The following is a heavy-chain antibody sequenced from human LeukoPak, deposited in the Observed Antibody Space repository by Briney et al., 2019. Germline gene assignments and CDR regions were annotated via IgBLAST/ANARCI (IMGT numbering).Heavy chain of an antibody. CDR2: IIPIFGTA. J-gene: IGHJ4*02. V-gene: IGHV1-69*13. CDR1: GGTFSSYA. Sequence: SVTVSCKASGGTFSSYAISWVRQAPGQGLEWMGGIIPIFGTANYAQKFQGRVTITADESTSTAYMELSSLRSEDTAVHYCARDGIAVAGPFDYWGQGTLVTVSS. D-gene: IGHD6-19*01. CDR3: ARDGIAVAGPFDY.